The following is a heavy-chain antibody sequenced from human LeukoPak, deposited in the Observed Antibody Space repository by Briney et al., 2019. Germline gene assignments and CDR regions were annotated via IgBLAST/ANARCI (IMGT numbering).Heavy chain of an antibody. D-gene: IGHD3-10*01. V-gene: IGHV1-18*01. CDR1: GYTFTSYG. J-gene: IGHJ4*02. Sequence: ASVKVSCKASGYTFTSYGISWVRQAPGQGLEWVGWISAYNGNTNYAQKLQGRVTMTTDTSTSTAYMELRSLRSDDTAVYYCARGPPYYYGSGSNIPPDYSGQGTLVTVSS. CDR3: ARGPPYYYGSGSNIPPDY. CDR2: ISAYNGNT.